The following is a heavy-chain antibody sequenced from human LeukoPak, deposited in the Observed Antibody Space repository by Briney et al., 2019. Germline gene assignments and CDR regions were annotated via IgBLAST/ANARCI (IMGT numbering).Heavy chain of an antibody. J-gene: IGHJ3*02. CDR3: ARIFTVTTGGNAFDI. Sequence: SGPTLVNPPQTLTLTCTSSGFSRSTRGRWVSWIRQPPGKALEWLSRIDWDDDKYYSTSLKTRLTISNVTSKNQLVLTMTNMDPVDTATYYCARIFTVTTGGNAFDIWGQGTMVTVSS. D-gene: IGHD4-17*01. V-gene: IGHV2-70*11. CDR2: IDWDDDK. CDR1: GFSRSTRGRW.